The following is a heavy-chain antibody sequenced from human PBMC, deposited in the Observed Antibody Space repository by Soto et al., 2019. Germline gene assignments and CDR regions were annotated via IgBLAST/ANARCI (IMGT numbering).Heavy chain of an antibody. CDR1: GGSISSGGYS. CDR2: IYHSGST. CDR3: ARTMTTEAWFDP. Sequence: SETLSLTCAVSGGSISSGGYSWSWIRQPPGKGLEWIGYIYHSGSTYYNPSLKSRVTISVDRSKNQFSLKLSSVTAADTAVYYCARTMTTEAWFDPWGQGTLVTVSS. V-gene: IGHV4-30-2*01. J-gene: IGHJ5*02.